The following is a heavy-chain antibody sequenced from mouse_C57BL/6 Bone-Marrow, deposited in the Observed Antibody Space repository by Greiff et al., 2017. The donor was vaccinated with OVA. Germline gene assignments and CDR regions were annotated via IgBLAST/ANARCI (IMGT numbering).Heavy chain of an antibody. CDR1: GFTFSDYY. CDR3: ARGGTSNAMDY. J-gene: IGHJ4*01. Sequence: EVQLQESGGGLVQPGGSLKLSCAASGFTFSDYYMYWVRQTPEKRLEWVAYISNVGGSTYYPDTVTGRFTISRDNAKNTLYLQMSRLKSEDTAMYYCARGGTSNAMDYWGQGTSVTVSS. CDR2: ISNVGGST. V-gene: IGHV5-12*01. D-gene: IGHD3-3*01.